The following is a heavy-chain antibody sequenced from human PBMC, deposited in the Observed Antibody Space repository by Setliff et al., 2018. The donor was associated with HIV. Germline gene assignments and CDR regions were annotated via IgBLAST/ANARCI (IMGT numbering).Heavy chain of an antibody. CDR1: GGSFSSYY. CDR3: ARLTYCGPNCQSVGIGRAAFDI. V-gene: IGHV4-59*01. Sequence: PSETLSLTCAVYGGSFSSYYWTWIRQPPGKGLEYIGYIYHFGNTNYNPSLKSRVTMSVDTSRNRVSLKLSSVTAADTALSYCARLTYCGPNCQSVGIGRAAFDIWGQGTRVTVSS. D-gene: IGHD2-21*01. J-gene: IGHJ3*02. CDR2: IYHFGNT.